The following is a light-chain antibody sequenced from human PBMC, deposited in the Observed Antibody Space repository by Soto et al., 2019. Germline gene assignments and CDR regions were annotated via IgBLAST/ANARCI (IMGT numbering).Light chain of an antibody. CDR3: SSYAGSNNWV. CDR2: EVS. Sequence: QSALTQPPSASWSPGQSVTISCTGTSSDVGGYKYVSWYQQHPGKAPKLMIYEVSKRPSGVPDRFSGSKSGNTASLTVSGLQAEDEADYYCSSYAGSNNWVFGGGTQLTVL. J-gene: IGLJ3*02. V-gene: IGLV2-8*01. CDR1: SSDVGGYKY.